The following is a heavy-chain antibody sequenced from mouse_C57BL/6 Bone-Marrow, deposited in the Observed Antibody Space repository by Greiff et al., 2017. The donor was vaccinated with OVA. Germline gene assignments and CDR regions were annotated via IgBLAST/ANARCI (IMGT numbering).Heavy chain of an antibody. J-gene: IGHJ4*01. CDR3: ASLIRLWVRYAMDY. V-gene: IGHV1-82*01. CDR2: IYPGDGDT. Sequence: QVQLKQSGPELVKPGASVKISCKASGYAFSSSWMNWVKQRPGKGLEWIGRIYPGDGDTNYNGKFKGKATLTADKSSSTAYMQLSSLTSEDSAVYFCASLIRLWVRYAMDYWGQGTSVTVSS. D-gene: IGHD2-4*01. CDR1: GYAFSSSW.